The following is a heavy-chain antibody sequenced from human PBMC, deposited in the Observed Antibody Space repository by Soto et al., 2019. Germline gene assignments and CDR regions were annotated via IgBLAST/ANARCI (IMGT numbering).Heavy chain of an antibody. CDR2: IYHSGST. D-gene: IGHD3-10*01. V-gene: IGHV4-30-2*01. CDR1: GGSISSGGYS. Sequence: PSETLSLTCAVSGGSISSGGYSWSWIRQPPGKGLEWIGYIYHSGSTYYNPSLKSRVIISVDRSKNQFSLKLSSVTAADTAVYYCARGRGYYYYGMDVWGQGTTVTVSS. CDR3: ARGRGYYYYGMDV. J-gene: IGHJ6*02.